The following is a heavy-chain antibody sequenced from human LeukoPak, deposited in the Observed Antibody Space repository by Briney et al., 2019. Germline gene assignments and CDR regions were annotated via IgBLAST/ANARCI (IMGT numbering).Heavy chain of an antibody. CDR2: IIPILGIA. CDR3: ARSAYYYDSSGYSEERSPQYFDY. Sequence: GASVKVSCKASGGTFSSYAISWVRQAPGQGLEWMGRIIPILGIANYAQKFQGRVTITADKSTSTAYMELSSLRSEDTAVYYCARSAYYYDSSGYSEERSPQYFDYWDQGTLVTVSS. CDR1: GGTFSSYA. D-gene: IGHD3-22*01. J-gene: IGHJ4*02. V-gene: IGHV1-69*04.